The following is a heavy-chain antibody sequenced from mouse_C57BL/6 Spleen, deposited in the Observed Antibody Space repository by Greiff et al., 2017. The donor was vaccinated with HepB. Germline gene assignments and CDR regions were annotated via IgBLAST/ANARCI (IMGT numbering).Heavy chain of an antibody. J-gene: IGHJ2*01. V-gene: IGHV1-18*01. CDR1: GYTLTDYN. Sequence: VQLQQSGPELVKPGASVKIPCKASGYTLTDYNMDWVKQSHGKSLEWIGDINPNNGGTIYNQKFKGKATLTVDKSSSTAYMELRSLTSEDTAVYYCARVYYEYPYFDYWGQGTTLTVSS. CDR3: ARVYYEYPYFDY. CDR2: INPNNGGT. D-gene: IGHD2-4*01.